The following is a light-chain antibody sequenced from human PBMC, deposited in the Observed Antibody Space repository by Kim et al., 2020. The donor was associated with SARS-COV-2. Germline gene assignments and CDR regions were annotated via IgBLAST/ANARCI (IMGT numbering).Light chain of an antibody. CDR3: QQYDNFPLT. CDR2: DAS. J-gene: IGKJ4*01. Sequence: DIQMTQSPSSLSASVGDRVTITCQASQDISNYLNWYQQKPGKAPKLLIYDASNLETGVPSRFSGSGSGTDFTFTISSLQPEDIATYYCQQYDNFPLTLGGGTKLEI. CDR1: QDISNY. V-gene: IGKV1-33*01.